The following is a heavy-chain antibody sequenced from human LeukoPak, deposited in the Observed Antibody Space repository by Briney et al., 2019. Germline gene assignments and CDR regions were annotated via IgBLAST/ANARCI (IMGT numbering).Heavy chain of an antibody. CDR3: TRDPRNLGLDP. CDR1: GFTSRIFW. Sequence: RGSLRLSSEASGFTSRIFWMHWVRPAPRKGLGWVPRINSDASWTHYADSVKGRFTIARDNAKNTLCLQMNSLRAEDTAVYYCTRDPRNLGLDPWGQGILVTVSS. D-gene: IGHD1-14*01. CDR2: INSDASWT. V-gene: IGHV3-74*01. J-gene: IGHJ5*02.